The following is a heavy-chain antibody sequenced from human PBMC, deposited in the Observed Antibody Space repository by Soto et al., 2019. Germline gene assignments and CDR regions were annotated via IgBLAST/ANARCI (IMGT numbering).Heavy chain of an antibody. Sequence: SETLSLTCAVSGGSISSGGYSWSWIRQPPGKGLEWIGYIYHSGSTYYNPSLKSRVTISVDRSKNQFSLKLSSVTAADTAVYYCARDYGDYHFDYWGQGTLVTVSS. J-gene: IGHJ4*02. D-gene: IGHD4-17*01. CDR1: GGSISSGGYS. CDR3: ARDYGDYHFDY. V-gene: IGHV4-30-2*01. CDR2: IYHSGST.